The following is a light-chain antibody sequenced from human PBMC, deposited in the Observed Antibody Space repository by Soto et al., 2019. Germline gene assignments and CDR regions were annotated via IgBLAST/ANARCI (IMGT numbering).Light chain of an antibody. V-gene: IGKV3-11*01. CDR2: DAS. CDR3: QQRSNWPPYT. J-gene: IGKJ2*01. Sequence: EIVLTQSPATLSLSPGERATLSCRASQSVSSYLAWYQQKRGQAPRLLIYDASNRATGIPARFSGSRSQTDLTLTNSRLEPEDFAVYYCQQRSNWPPYTFGQGTKLEIK. CDR1: QSVSSY.